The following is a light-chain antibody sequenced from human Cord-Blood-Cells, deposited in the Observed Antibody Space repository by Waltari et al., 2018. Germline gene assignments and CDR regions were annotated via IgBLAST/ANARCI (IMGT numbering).Light chain of an antibody. V-gene: IGKV3-20*01. Sequence: EIVLTQSPGTLSLSPGEKATLSRSASQSVSSSYLAWYQQKPGQAPRLLIYGASSRATGIPDRFSCSGSGTDFTLTISRLEPEDFAVYYCQQYGSSPWTFGQGTKVEIK. J-gene: IGKJ1*01. CDR3: QQYGSSPWT. CDR1: QSVSSSY. CDR2: GAS.